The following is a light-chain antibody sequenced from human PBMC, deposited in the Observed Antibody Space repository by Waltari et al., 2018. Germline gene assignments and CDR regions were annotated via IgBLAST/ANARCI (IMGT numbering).Light chain of an antibody. CDR1: QSVSTN. J-gene: IGKJ2*01. Sequence: EIVMTQSPVTLSVSPGERATLSCRASQSVSTNLAWYRQRPGQAPRLRMYSASTRASGLPARFSGSGSGTEFTLTISSLHSEDFAVYYCQQYNDWPRTFGQGTKLEI. CDR3: QQYNDWPRT. CDR2: SAS. V-gene: IGKV3-15*01.